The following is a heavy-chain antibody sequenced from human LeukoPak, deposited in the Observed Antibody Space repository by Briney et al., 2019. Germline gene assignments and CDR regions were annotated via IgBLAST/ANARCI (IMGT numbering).Heavy chain of an antibody. Sequence: GGSLRLSCAASGFTFSSYSMNGVRQAPGKGLEWVSYISSSSSTIYYADSVKGRFTISRDNAKNSLYLQMNSLRDEDTAVYYCARGWFGEFIPDPGNYGMDVWGQGTTVTVSS. CDR2: ISSSSSTI. CDR3: ARGWFGEFIPDPGNYGMDV. D-gene: IGHD3-10*01. V-gene: IGHV3-48*02. CDR1: GFTFSSYS. J-gene: IGHJ6*02.